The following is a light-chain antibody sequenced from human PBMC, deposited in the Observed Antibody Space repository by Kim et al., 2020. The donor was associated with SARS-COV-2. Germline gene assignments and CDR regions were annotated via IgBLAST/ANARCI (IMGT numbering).Light chain of an antibody. CDR2: YDT. V-gene: IGLV3-21*04. Sequence: APGKTARVTCGGNNIGSKSVHCYQQKPGQAPLLVIYYDTDRPSGIPERFSGSNSGNTATLTISRVEAGDEADYYCQVWDSSCDHYVFGTGTKVTVL. J-gene: IGLJ1*01. CDR1: NIGSKS. CDR3: QVWDSSCDHYV.